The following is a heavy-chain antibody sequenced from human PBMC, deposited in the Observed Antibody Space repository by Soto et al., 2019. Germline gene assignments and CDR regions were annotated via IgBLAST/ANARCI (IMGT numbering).Heavy chain of an antibody. D-gene: IGHD3-3*01. Sequence: GASVKVSCKASGYTFTSYAIHWVRQAPGQRLEWMGWMNPNSGNTEYAQKFQGRVTMTRNTSISTAYMELSSLRSEDTAVYYCARTTTIFGVVPWRAFDIWGQGTMVTVSS. V-gene: IGHV1-8*02. J-gene: IGHJ3*02. CDR2: MNPNSGNT. CDR3: ARTTTIFGVVPWRAFDI. CDR1: GYTFTSYA.